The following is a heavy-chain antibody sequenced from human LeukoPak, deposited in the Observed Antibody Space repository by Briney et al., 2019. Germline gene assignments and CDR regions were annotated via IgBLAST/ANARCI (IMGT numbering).Heavy chain of an antibody. D-gene: IGHD3-22*01. CDR2: MKQDGSEK. Sequence: PGGSLRLSCAASGFTFSSYWMSWVRQAPGKGLEWVANMKQDGSEKYYVDSVKGRFTISRDNAKNSLYLQMNNLRAEDTAVYYCARDSFSRGSGYSDYWGQGTLVTVSS. J-gene: IGHJ4*02. V-gene: IGHV3-7*03. CDR1: GFTFSSYW. CDR3: ARDSFSRGSGYSDY.